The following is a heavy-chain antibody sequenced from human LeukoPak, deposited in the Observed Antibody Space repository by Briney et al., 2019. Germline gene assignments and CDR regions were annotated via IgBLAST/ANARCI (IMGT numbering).Heavy chain of an antibody. V-gene: IGHV1-3*01. Sequence: ASVKVSCKASGYTFTSYAMHWVRQAPGQRLEWMGWINAGNGNTKYSQKFQGRVTITRDTSASTAYMELSSLRSEDTAVYYCARVFSADAGNYFDWGQGTLVTVSS. CDR3: ARVFSADAGNYFD. CDR1: GYTFTSYA. J-gene: IGHJ4*02. D-gene: IGHD1-7*01. CDR2: INAGNGNT.